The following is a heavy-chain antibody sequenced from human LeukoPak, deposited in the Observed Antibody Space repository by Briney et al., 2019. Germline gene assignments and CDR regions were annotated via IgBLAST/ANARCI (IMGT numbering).Heavy chain of an antibody. CDR3: ARRAYYGSGSYIHFNY. Sequence: SETLSLTCAVYGGSFSGYYWSWIRQPPGKGLEWIGEINHSGSTNYNPSLKSRVTISVDTSKNQFSLKLSSVTAADTAVYYCARRAYYGSGSYIHFNYWGQGTLVTVSS. CDR1: GGSFSGYY. D-gene: IGHD3-10*01. CDR2: INHSGST. V-gene: IGHV4-34*01. J-gene: IGHJ4*02.